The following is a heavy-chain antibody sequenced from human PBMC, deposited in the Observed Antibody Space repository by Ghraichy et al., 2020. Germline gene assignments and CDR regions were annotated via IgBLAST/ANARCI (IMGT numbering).Heavy chain of an antibody. V-gene: IGHV4-59*01. J-gene: IGHJ6*02. D-gene: IGHD5-18*01. CDR2: IYYSGST. CDR3: ARVGYSYGYGWGYYYYGMDV. CDR1: GGSISSYY. Sequence: SETLSLTCTVSGGSISSYYWSWIRQPPGKGLEWIGYIYYSGSTNYNPSLKSRVTISVDTSKNQFSLKLSSVTAADTAVYYCARVGYSYGYGWGYYYYGMDVWGQGTTVTVSS.